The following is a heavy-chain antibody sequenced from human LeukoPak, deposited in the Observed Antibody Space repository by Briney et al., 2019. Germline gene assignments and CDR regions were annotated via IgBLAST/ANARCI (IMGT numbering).Heavy chain of an antibody. J-gene: IGHJ3*02. CDR2: ISSSSSYI. CDR1: GFTFSSYS. V-gene: IGHV3-21*01. CDR3: ARVFQDTTNSGYYVDAFDI. D-gene: IGHD3-22*01. Sequence: PGGSLRLSCAASGFTFSSYSMNWVRQAPGKGLEWVSSISSSSSYIYYADSVKGRFTISRDNAKNSLYLQMNSLRAEDTAVYYCARVFQDTTNSGYYVDAFDIWGQGTMVTVSS.